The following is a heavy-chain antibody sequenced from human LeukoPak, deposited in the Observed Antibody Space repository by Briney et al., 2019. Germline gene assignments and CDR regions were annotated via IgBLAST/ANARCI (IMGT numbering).Heavy chain of an antibody. V-gene: IGHV4-39*07. D-gene: IGHD6-19*01. CDR3: ASTKGSSGWYLRAAFDI. CDR1: GGSISSSSYY. CDR2: IYYSGST. J-gene: IGHJ3*02. Sequence: PSETLSLTCTVSGGSISSSSYYWGWIRQPPGKGLEWIGGIYYSGSTYYNPSLKSRVTISVDTSKNQFSLKLSSVTAADTAVYYCASTKGSSGWYLRAAFDIWGQGTMVTVSS.